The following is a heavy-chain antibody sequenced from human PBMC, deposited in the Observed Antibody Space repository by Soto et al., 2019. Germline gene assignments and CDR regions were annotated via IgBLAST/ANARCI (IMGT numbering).Heavy chain of an antibody. Sequence: EVQLLESGRGLVQPGGSLRLSCAASGLTFSSYAMSWVRQAPGKGLEWVSVISGSGGSTYYADSVKGRFTISRDNSKNTLYLQMNSLRAEDTAVYYCAKRSSGNWFDPWGQGTLVTVSS. D-gene: IGHD3-10*01. CDR3: AKRSSGNWFDP. CDR1: GLTFSSYA. CDR2: ISGSGGST. J-gene: IGHJ5*02. V-gene: IGHV3-23*01.